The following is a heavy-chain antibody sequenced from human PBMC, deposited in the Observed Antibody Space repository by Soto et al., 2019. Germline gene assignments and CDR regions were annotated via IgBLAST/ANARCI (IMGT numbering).Heavy chain of an antibody. J-gene: IGHJ4*02. D-gene: IGHD2-15*01. Sequence: ASVKVSCKASGYTFTDYAIHWVRQAPGQGLEWMGWINVGNGNTGYSRKFQGRVTNVRDMSASTAYVEVTSLTSEDTAIYYCAREGAHYTPLDHWGQGTLVTVSS. CDR2: INVGNGNT. V-gene: IGHV1-3*01. CDR1: GYTFTDYA. CDR3: AREGAHYTPLDH.